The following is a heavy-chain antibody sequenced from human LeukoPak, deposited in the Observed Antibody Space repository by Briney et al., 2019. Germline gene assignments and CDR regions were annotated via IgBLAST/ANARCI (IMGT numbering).Heavy chain of an antibody. D-gene: IGHD3-22*01. CDR2: INHSGST. CDR1: GGSFSGYY. J-gene: IGHJ3*02. V-gene: IGHV4-34*01. CDR3: ARRVIVVVTSAFDI. Sequence: PSETLSLTCAVYGGSFSGYYWSWIRQPPGKGLEWIGEINHSGSTNYNPSLKSRVTISVDTSKNQFSLKLSSVTAADTAVYYCARRVIVVVTSAFDIWGQGTMVTVSS.